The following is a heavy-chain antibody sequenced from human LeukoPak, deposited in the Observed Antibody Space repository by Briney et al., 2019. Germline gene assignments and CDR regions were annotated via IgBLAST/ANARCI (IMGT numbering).Heavy chain of an antibody. CDR3: AKDPYYDSSGKRSRPYYFDY. J-gene: IGHJ4*02. CDR1: GFTFSSYA. D-gene: IGHD3-22*01. V-gene: IGHV3-23*01. Sequence: PGGSLRLSCAASGFTFSSYAMSWVRQAPGKGLEWVSAISGIVGSTYYADSVKGRFTISRDNSKNTLYLQMNSLRAEDTAVYYCAKDPYYDSSGKRSRPYYFDYWGQGTLVTVSS. CDR2: ISGIVGST.